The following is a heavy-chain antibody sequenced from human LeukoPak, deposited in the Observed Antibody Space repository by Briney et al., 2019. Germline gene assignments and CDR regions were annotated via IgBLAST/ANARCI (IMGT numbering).Heavy chain of an antibody. CDR2: INPSDGST. D-gene: IGHD3-10*01. CDR1: GYTFTSYY. V-gene: IGHV1-46*01. J-gene: IGHJ6*03. Sequence: ASVKVSCKASGYTFTSYYMHWVRQAPGQGLEWMGIINPSDGSTSYAQKFQGRVTMTRDTSTSTVYMELSSLRSEDTAVYYCARGMVRTIYYYYYMDVWGKGTTVTVSS. CDR3: ARGMVRTIYYYYYMDV.